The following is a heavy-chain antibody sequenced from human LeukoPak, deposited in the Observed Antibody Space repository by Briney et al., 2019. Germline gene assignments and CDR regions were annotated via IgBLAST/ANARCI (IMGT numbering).Heavy chain of an antibody. D-gene: IGHD1-26*01. V-gene: IGHV4-39*07. CDR2: IHYTGTT. J-gene: IGHJ6*03. CDR1: GGSIRSSSYN. Sequence: SETLSLTCTVSGGSIRSSSYNWGWIRQPPGKGLEWIGSIHYTGTTYYNPSLKSRVTISVDTSKNQFSLKLSSVTAADTAVYYCARTERSFYYYYMDVWGKGTTVTVSS. CDR3: ARTERSFYYYYMDV.